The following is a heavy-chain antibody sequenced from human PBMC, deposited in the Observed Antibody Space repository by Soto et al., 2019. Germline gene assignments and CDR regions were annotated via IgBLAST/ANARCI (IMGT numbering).Heavy chain of an antibody. V-gene: IGHV1-69*04. J-gene: IGHJ5*02. CDR3: ARDRSDSSSWYNWFDP. CDR2: IIPILGIA. CDR1: GGTFSSYT. Sequence: SVKVSCKASGGTFSSYTISWVRQATGQGLEWMGRIIPILGIANYAQKFQGRVTITADKSTSTAYMELSSLRSEDTAVYYCARDRSDSSSWYNWFDPWRQGTLVTVSS. D-gene: IGHD6-13*01.